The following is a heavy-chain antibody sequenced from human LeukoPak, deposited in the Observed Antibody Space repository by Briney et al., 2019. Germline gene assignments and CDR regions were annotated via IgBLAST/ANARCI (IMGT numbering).Heavy chain of an antibody. CDR1: GFTVSSNY. CDR2: IYSGGST. J-gene: IGHJ5*02. CDR3: ATQFRSRGFDP. Sequence: GGSLRLSCAASGFTVSSNYMSWVRQAPGKGLEWVSVIYSGGSTYYADSVKGRFTISRDNSKNTVYLQMNSLRAEDTAVYYCATQFRSRGFDPWGQGTLVTVSS. V-gene: IGHV3-53*01. D-gene: IGHD4-11*01.